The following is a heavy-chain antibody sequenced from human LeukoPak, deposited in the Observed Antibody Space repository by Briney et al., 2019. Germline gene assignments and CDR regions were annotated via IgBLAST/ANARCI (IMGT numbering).Heavy chain of an antibody. CDR1: GGTFSSYA. CDR2: INTNTGNP. D-gene: IGHD6-19*01. CDR3: ARVEYSSGWYRQYFQH. Sequence: GASVKVSCKASGGTFSSYAMNWVRQAPGQGLEWMGWINTNTGNPTYAQGFTGRFVFSLDTSVSTAYLQISSLKAEDTAVYYCARVEYSSGWYRQYFQHWGQGTLVTVSS. V-gene: IGHV7-4-1*02. J-gene: IGHJ1*01.